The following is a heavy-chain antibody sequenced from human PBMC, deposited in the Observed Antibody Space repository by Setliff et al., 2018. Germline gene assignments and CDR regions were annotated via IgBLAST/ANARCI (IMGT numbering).Heavy chain of an antibody. CDR3: AREGVDSRSSTDYRYYTDV. J-gene: IGHJ6*03. CDR1: GGTFSSYG. CDR2: TIPIFGTT. Sequence: VASVKVSCKASGGTFSSYGISWVRQAPGQGLEWMGGTIPIFGTTNYAQKFQGRVTIITDESTSTAYMELSSLTSADTAVYYCAREGVDSRSSTDYRYYTDVWGKGTTVTVSS. D-gene: IGHD3-22*01. V-gene: IGHV1-69*05.